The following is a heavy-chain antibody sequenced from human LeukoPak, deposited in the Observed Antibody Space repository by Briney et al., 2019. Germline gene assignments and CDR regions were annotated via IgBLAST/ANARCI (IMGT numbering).Heavy chain of an antibody. V-gene: IGHV4-59*08. CDR2: IYYSGST. CDR3: ARHGTAAAGTFDY. Sequence: SETLSLTCTVSGGSISSYYWSWIRQPPGKGLEWIGYIYYSGSTNYNPSLKSRVTISVDTSKNQFSLKLSSVTAADTAVYYCARHGTAAAGTFDYWGQGTLVTVSS. CDR1: GGSISSYY. J-gene: IGHJ4*02. D-gene: IGHD6-13*01.